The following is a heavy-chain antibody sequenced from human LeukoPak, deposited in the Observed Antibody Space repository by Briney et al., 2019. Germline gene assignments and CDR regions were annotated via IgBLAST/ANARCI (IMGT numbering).Heavy chain of an antibody. J-gene: IGHJ6*02. V-gene: IGHV1-18*01. D-gene: IGHD3-3*01. CDR3: ARSSSYYDFWSGYYTSFYYYYGMDV. Sequence: ASVKVSCKASGYTFTSYGISWVRQAPGQGLEWMGWISAYNGNTNYAQKLQGRVTMTTDTSTSTAYMELSSLRSEDTAVYYCARSSSYYDFWSGYYTSFYYYYGMDVWGQGTTVTVSS. CDR1: GYTFTSYG. CDR2: ISAYNGNT.